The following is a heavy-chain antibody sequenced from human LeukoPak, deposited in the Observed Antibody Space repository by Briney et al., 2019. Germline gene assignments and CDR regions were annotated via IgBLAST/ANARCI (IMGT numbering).Heavy chain of an antibody. CDR2: INGGGSRM. Sequence: GSLRLSCTASGITFSSYEMIWVRHAGRKGLEWVAYINGGGSRMLYADSVKGRFTISRDDAKNSLYLQMNSLRTEDTGVYSCARESDSGGYRFDYWGQGSLVTVSS. CDR1: GITFSSYE. V-gene: IGHV3-48*03. J-gene: IGHJ4*02. D-gene: IGHD3-22*01. CDR3: ARESDSGGYRFDY.